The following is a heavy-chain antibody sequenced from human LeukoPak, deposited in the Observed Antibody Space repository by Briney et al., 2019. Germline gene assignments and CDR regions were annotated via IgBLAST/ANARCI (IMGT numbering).Heavy chain of an antibody. Sequence: SETLSLTCTVSGGSISSYYWSWIRQPPGKGLEWIGYIYYSGSTNYNPSLKSRVTISVDTSKNQFSLKLSSVTAADTAVYYCARGSHYDILFDSWGQGTLVTVSS. CDR2: IYYSGST. V-gene: IGHV4-59*01. D-gene: IGHD3-9*01. J-gene: IGHJ5*01. CDR3: ARGSHYDILFDS. CDR1: GGSISSYY.